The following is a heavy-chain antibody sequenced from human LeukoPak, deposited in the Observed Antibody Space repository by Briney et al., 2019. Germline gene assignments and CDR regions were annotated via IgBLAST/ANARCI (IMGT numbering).Heavy chain of an antibody. Sequence: SEILSLTCTVSGGSISSYYWSWIRQPPGKGLEWIGYIYYSGSTNYNPSLKSRVTISVDTSKNQFSLKLSSVTAADTAVYYCARHEGGRDGYYSANWFDPWGQGTLVSVSS. D-gene: IGHD3-22*01. J-gene: IGHJ5*02. CDR1: GGSISSYY. CDR2: IYYSGST. V-gene: IGHV4-59*08. CDR3: ARHEGGRDGYYSANWFDP.